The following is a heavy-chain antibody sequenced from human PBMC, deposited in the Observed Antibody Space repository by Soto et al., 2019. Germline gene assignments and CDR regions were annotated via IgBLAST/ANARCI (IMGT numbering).Heavy chain of an antibody. CDR2: IKQDGSEK. J-gene: IGHJ6*02. CDR3: ARDQSCSSTSCYPYYYYYYGMDV. D-gene: IGHD2-2*01. CDR1: GFTFSSYW. Sequence: EVQLVESGGGLVQPGGSLRLSCAASGFTFSSYWMSWVRQAPGKGLEWVANIKQDGSEKYYVDSVKGRFTISRDNAKNSLYLQMNSLRAKDTAVYYCARDQSCSSTSCYPYYYYYYGMDVWGQGTTVTVSS. V-gene: IGHV3-7*03.